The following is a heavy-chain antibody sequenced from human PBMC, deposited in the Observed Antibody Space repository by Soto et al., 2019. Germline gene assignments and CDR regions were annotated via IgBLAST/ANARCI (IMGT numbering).Heavy chain of an antibody. V-gene: IGHV4-61*01. CDR1: VCSITNTYYY. J-gene: IGHJ4*02. D-gene: IGHD3-3*01. CDR2: VYHTGRT. CDR3: ARDFAYFDS. Sequence: SETLSLTCSVSVCSITNTYYYWNWIRHPPGKGLEWIGYVYHTGRTSYNPSLKSRVSISMDTSKNRFSLNLDSVTAADTAVYFCARDFAYFDSWGQGTLVTVSS.